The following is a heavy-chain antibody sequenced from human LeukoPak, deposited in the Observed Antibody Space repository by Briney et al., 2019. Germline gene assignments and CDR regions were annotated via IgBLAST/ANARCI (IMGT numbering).Heavy chain of an antibody. D-gene: IGHD5-24*01. J-gene: IGHJ4*02. Sequence: GGSLRLSCAASGFTFSSYWMHWGRPAPGKGLEWVANIKQDGSGKYYVDSVKGRFTISRDNARSSLYLQMNSLRAEDTAVYYCARQFAMNLDYWGQGTLVTVSS. CDR3: ARQFAMNLDY. CDR1: GFTFSSYW. V-gene: IGHV3-7*01. CDR2: IKQDGSGK.